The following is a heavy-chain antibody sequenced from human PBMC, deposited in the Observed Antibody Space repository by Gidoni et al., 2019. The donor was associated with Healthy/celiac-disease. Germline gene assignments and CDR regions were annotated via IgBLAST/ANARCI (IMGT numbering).Heavy chain of an antibody. Sequence: QVQLQQWGAGLLKPSEPLSLTCAFYGGSFSGYYWSWIRQPPGKGLEWIGEINHSGSTNYNPSLKSRVTISVDTSKNQFSLKLSSVTAADTAVYYCARVRAARFRGVVYWGQGTLVTVSS. V-gene: IGHV4-34*01. CDR2: INHSGST. CDR1: GGSFSGYY. CDR3: ARVRAARFRGVVY. J-gene: IGHJ4*02. D-gene: IGHD6-6*01.